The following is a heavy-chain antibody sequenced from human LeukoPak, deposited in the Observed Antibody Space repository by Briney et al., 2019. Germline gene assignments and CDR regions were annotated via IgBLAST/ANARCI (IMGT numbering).Heavy chain of an antibody. J-gene: IGHJ4*02. CDR1: GFTFNDYA. D-gene: IGHD6-19*01. Sequence: GGSLRLSCAASGFTFNDYAMHWVRQTPGKGLEWVSLISGDGGSTYFADSVKGRFTVSRDNSKNSLYLQMNSLRPEDTALYYCAKVPSSASGWYRFDYWGQGTLVTVSS. CDR2: ISGDGGST. V-gene: IGHV3-43*02. CDR3: AKVPSSASGWYRFDY.